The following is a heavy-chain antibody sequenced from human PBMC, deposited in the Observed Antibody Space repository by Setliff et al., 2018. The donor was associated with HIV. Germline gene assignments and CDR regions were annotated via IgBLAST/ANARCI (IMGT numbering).Heavy chain of an antibody. CDR1: GGSFGVYR. Sequence: SETLSLTCTISGGSFGVYRWSWIRQSAGRGLEWIGRIDSSGTTDYKPSLKGRVAISVDTSRNQFPLGVTSVTAADTAVYFCARDRHSSGLGSYGPWGPGILVTVSS. CDR3: ARDRHSSGLGSYGP. J-gene: IGHJ5*02. CDR2: IDSSGTT. V-gene: IGHV4-4*07. D-gene: IGHD3-10*01.